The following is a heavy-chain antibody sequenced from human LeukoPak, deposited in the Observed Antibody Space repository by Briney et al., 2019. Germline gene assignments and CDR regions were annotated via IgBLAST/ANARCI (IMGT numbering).Heavy chain of an antibody. CDR2: ISGSGGST. D-gene: IGHD6-19*01. J-gene: IGHJ6*02. CDR3: AKGTTIAVADDGLDV. Sequence: PGGSLRLSCAASGFTVSSNYMSWVRQAPGKGLEWVSAISGSGGSTFYADSVTGRFTISRDNSKNTLYLQMNSLRAEDTAVYYCAKGTTIAVADDGLDVWGQGTTVTVSS. CDR1: GFTVSSNY. V-gene: IGHV3-23*01.